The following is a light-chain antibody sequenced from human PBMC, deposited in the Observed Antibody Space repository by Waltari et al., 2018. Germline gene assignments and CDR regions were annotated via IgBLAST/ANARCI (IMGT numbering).Light chain of an antibody. CDR2: DVS. Sequence: QSALTQPASVSGSPGQSITISCTGTSSDVGGYNYVSWYQQHPGKAPKLMMYDVSNRPAGVSNRFSGSKSGNTASLTSSGLQAEDEADYYCSSYTSSSTLVVFGGGTKLTVL. CDR3: SSYTSSSTLVV. CDR1: SSDVGGYNY. J-gene: IGLJ2*01. V-gene: IGLV2-14*01.